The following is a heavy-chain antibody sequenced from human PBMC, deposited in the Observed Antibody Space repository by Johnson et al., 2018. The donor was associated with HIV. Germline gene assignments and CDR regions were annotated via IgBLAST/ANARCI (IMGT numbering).Heavy chain of an antibody. Sequence: QVQLVESGGGVVQPGRSLRLSCAASGFTFSNYGMHWVRQAPGKGLECVAFISYDGSYKHYADSVKGRFTISRDNSKNTLYLQMNSLRVEDTAVYYCAKKGGVYSSSHDAFDIWGQGTKVTVSS. CDR1: GFTFSNYG. CDR2: ISYDGSYK. CDR3: AKKGGVYSSSHDAFDI. D-gene: IGHD6-6*01. J-gene: IGHJ3*02. V-gene: IGHV3-30*18.